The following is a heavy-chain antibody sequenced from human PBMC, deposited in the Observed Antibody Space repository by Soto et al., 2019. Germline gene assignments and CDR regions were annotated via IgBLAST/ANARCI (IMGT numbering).Heavy chain of an antibody. V-gene: IGHV3-30-3*01. CDR2: ISYDGSSK. CDR3: ARRNSDYSSVWSDAFDI. Sequence: QVQLVESGGGVVQPGRSLRLSCAASGFTFSSYAMHWVRQAPGKGPEWVAVISYDGSSKTYADSVKGQFTISRDNSKNSLFLQMNNLRLEDTAVYYCARRNSDYSSVWSDAFDIWGQGTMVTVSS. J-gene: IGHJ3*02. CDR1: GFTFSSYA. D-gene: IGHD6-19*01.